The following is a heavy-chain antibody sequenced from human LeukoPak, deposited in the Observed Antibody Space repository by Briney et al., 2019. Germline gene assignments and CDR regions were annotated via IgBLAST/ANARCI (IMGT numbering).Heavy chain of an antibody. J-gene: IGHJ6*03. Sequence: GGSLRLSCAASGFTFSSHWMYWVRQVPGKGLVWVSRINSAGSSTINADSVEGRFTTSRDNAKNTLYLQMSSLRAEDTAVYYCARDGYTYYMDVWGKGTTVTVSS. CDR3: ARDGYTYYMDV. D-gene: IGHD5-18*01. CDR2: INSAGSST. CDR1: GFTFSSHW. V-gene: IGHV3-74*01.